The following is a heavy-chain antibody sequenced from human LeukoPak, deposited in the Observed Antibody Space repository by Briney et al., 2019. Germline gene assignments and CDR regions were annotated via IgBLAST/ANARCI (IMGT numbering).Heavy chain of an antibody. J-gene: IGHJ4*02. CDR2: IRSKAYGGTT. D-gene: IGHD3-22*01. Sequence: GGSLRLSCTASGFTFGDYAMSWFRQAPGKGLEWVGFIRSKAYGGTTEYAASVKGRFTISRDDSKSIAYLQMNSLKTEDTAVYYCTRVVDSSGYYYWGQGTLVTVSS. CDR1: GFTFGDYA. CDR3: TRVVDSSGYYY. V-gene: IGHV3-49*03.